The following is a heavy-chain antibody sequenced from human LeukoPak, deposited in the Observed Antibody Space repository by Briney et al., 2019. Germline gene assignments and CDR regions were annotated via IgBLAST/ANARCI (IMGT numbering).Heavy chain of an antibody. D-gene: IGHD1-26*01. CDR2: ISAYNGNT. V-gene: IGHV1-18*01. Sequence: ASVKVSCKASGYTFTSYGISWVRQAPGQGLEWMGWISAYNGNTNYAQKLQGRVTMTTDTSTSTAYMELRSLGSDDTAVYYCAGVGANYGMDVWGQGTTVTVSS. CDR1: GYTFTSYG. CDR3: AGVGANYGMDV. J-gene: IGHJ6*02.